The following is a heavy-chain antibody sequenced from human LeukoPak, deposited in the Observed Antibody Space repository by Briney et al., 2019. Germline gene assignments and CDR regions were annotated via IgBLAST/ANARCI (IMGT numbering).Heavy chain of an antibody. CDR3: AKSPPAFGEFED. Sequence: GGSLRLSCAASGFTVSSNYMSWVRQAPGKGLEWVSVIYSGGSTYYADSVKGRFTISRDNSKNTLYLQMNSLRAEDTAVYYCAKSPPAFGEFEDWGQGTLVTVSS. CDR2: IYSGGST. J-gene: IGHJ4*02. D-gene: IGHD3-10*01. V-gene: IGHV3-53*01. CDR1: GFTVSSNY.